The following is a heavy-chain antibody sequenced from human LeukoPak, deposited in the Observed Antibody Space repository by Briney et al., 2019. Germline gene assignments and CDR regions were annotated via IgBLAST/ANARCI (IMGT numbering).Heavy chain of an antibody. V-gene: IGHV1-18*01. J-gene: IGHJ4*02. CDR1: GYNFSNYG. Sequence: ASVKVSCKASGYNFSNYGISWVRQAPGQGLEWMGWISGYNGNTNYAQKLQGRVTMTRDTSTSTVYMELSSLRSDDTAIYYCARSVKMPTIVHWGQGTLVTVSS. CDR2: ISGYNGNT. CDR3: ARSVKMPTIVH. D-gene: IGHD5-24*01.